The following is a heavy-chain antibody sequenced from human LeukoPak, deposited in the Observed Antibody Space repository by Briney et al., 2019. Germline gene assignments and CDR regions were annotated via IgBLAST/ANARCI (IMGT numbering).Heavy chain of an antibody. CDR3: ARREDIVGRPFDY. D-gene: IGHD6-6*01. CDR2: IYYSGST. Sequence: PSETLSLTCTVSGGSISSSSYYWGWIRQPPGKGLEWIGSIYYSGSTYYNPSLKSRVTISVDTSKNQFSLKLSSVTAADTAVYYCARREDIVGRPFDYWGQGTLVTVSS. J-gene: IGHJ4*02. V-gene: IGHV4-39*01. CDR1: GGSISSSSYY.